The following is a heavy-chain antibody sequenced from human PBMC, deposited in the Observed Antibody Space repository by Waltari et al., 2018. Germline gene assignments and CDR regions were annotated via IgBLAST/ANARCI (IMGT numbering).Heavy chain of an antibody. CDR1: GGSFSGYQ. CDR2: ISPFGST. V-gene: IGHV4-34*01. D-gene: IGHD2-2*01. Sequence: QVQLQQWGAGLLKPSETLSLTCAVSGGSFSGYQLTWIRQPQGKGLEWIGEISPFGSTKYHESLVGCVRISIDKSKNHFSLTLTSVTAADTAIYYCVRTAKGCSTPTCPHYYDYLDVWGKGTAVTVSS. CDR3: VRTAKGCSTPTCPHYYDYLDV. J-gene: IGHJ6*03.